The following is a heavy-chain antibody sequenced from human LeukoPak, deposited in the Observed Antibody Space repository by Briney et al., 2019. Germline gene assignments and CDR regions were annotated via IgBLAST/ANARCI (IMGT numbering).Heavy chain of an antibody. D-gene: IGHD2-8*01. J-gene: IGHJ4*02. Sequence: GGSLRLSCATSGFPFSDFSMSWVRQPPGKGLEWMSTTNSGGTSEYYAESVKGRFPISRDNSKNTLYLEMSSLRVEDTAVYFCAKQSYARALGEGGRGTLVSVSS. CDR1: GFPFSDFS. CDR3: AKQSYARALGE. CDR2: TNSGGTSE. V-gene: IGHV3-23*01.